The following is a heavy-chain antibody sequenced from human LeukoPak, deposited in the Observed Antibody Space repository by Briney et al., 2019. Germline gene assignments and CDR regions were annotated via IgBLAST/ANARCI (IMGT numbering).Heavy chain of an antibody. CDR2: ISGSGGST. V-gene: IGHV3-23*01. J-gene: IGHJ4*02. Sequence: GGSLRLSCAASGFTFSSYAMSWVRQAPGKWLEWVSAISGSGGSTYYADSVKGRFTISRDNSNNTLYLQMNSLRAEDTAVYYCAKESFGDYYDSSGLFDYWGQGTLVTVSS. CDR3: AKESFGDYYDSSGLFDY. D-gene: IGHD3-22*01. CDR1: GFTFSSYA.